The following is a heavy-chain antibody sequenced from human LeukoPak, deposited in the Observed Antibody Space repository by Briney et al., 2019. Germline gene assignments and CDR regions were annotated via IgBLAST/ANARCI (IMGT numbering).Heavy chain of an antibody. D-gene: IGHD6-19*01. J-gene: IGHJ4*02. Sequence: PGGSLRLSCVVSGFTFSSYAMHWVRQAPGKGLEYVSAISSNGGSTYYANSVKGRFTISRDTSKNTLYLQMGSLRVEDMAVYYCARASSGWYGYWGQGTLVTVSS. V-gene: IGHV3-64*01. CDR3: ARASSGWYGY. CDR1: GFTFSSYA. CDR2: ISSNGGST.